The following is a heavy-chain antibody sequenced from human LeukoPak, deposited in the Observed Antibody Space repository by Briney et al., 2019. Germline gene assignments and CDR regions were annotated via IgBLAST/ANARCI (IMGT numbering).Heavy chain of an antibody. V-gene: IGHV1-8*01. Sequence: GASVKVSCKASGYTFTSYDINWVRQATGQGLEWMGWMNPNSGNTGYAQKFQGRVTMTRNTSISTAYMELRSLRSEDTAVYYCARGRLTAEADDYWGQGTLVTVSS. D-gene: IGHD6-13*01. CDR2: MNPNSGNT. CDR1: GYTFTSYD. J-gene: IGHJ4*02. CDR3: ARGRLTAEADDY.